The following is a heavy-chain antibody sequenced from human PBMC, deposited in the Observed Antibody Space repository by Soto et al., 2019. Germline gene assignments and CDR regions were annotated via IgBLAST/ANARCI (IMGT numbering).Heavy chain of an antibody. CDR2: INDSGST. CDR3: ATSTYYDFWSGYLGFDP. J-gene: IGHJ5*02. V-gene: IGHV4-34*01. CDR1: GGSFSGYY. Sequence: PSETLSLTCAGYGGSFSGYYWSWIRQPPGKGLEWIGEINDSGSTNYNPSLKSRVTISVDTSNNQFSLKLSSVTAADTAVYYCATSTYYDFWSGYLGFDPWGQGTLVTVSS. D-gene: IGHD3-3*01.